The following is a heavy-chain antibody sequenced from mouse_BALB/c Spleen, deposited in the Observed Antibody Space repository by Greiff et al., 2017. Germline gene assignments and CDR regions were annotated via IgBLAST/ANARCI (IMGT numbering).Heavy chain of an antibody. CDR3: AKGLYYGYGRGFAY. Sequence: EVQLVESGPGLVKPSQSLSLTCSVTGYSITSGYYWNWIRQFPGNKLEWMGYISYDGSNNYNPSLKNRISITRDTSKNQFFLKLNSVTTEDTATYYCAKGLYYGYGRGFAYWGQGTLVTVSA. J-gene: IGHJ3*01. V-gene: IGHV3-6*02. CDR2: ISYDGSN. CDR1: GYSITSGYY. D-gene: IGHD2-2*01.